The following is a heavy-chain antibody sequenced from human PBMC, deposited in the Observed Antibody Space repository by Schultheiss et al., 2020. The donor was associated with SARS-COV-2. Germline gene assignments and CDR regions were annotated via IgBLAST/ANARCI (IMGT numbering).Heavy chain of an antibody. CDR1: GFTVSSNY. Sequence: GGSLRLSCAASGFTVSSNYMSWVRQAPGKGLEWVAVIWYDGSNKYYADSVKGRFTISRDNSKNTLYLQMNSLRAEDTAVYYCASAGKGIAARLDYWGQGTLVTVSS. CDR3: ASAGKGIAARLDY. CDR2: IWYDGSNK. J-gene: IGHJ4*02. V-gene: IGHV3-33*08. D-gene: IGHD6-6*01.